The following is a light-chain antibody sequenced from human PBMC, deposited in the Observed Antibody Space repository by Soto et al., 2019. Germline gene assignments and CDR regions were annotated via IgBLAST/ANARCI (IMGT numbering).Light chain of an antibody. J-gene: IGKJ1*01. Sequence: IQVTQSPSTLSASIGDRVTITCRASQSVRNCLAWYQHKPGKAPKLLIYDASSLESGVPSRFSGSGSGTEFTLTISILQPDYFGTYCQQCNSFPGTFGQGTKVEIK. CDR1: QSVRNC. CDR2: DAS. V-gene: IGKV1-5*01. CDR3: QQCNSFPGT.